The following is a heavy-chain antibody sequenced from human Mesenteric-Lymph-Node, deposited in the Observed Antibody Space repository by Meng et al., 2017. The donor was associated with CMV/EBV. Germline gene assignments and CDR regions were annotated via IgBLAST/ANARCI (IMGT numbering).Heavy chain of an antibody. CDR1: GFNFSRYA. V-gene: IGHV3-23*01. CDR3: AKDRLLGIRGNFDY. J-gene: IGHJ4*02. D-gene: IGHD7-27*01. Sequence: ASGFNFSRYAMSWVRQAPGKGLEWVSAISGSGGSTYYADSVKGRFTISRDNSKNTLYLQMNSLRAEDTAVYYCAKDRLLGIRGNFDYWGQGTLVTVSS. CDR2: ISGSGGST.